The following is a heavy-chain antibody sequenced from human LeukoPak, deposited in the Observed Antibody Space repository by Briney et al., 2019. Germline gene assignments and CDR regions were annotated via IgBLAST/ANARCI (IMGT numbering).Heavy chain of an antibody. CDR3: ARPALYDSSGYYPPEFDY. J-gene: IGHJ4*02. CDR2: IKQDGSEK. CDR1: GFTCSSYW. Sequence: GGSLRLSCAASGFTCSSYWMSWVRQAPGKGLEWVANIKQDGSEKYYVDSVKGRFTISRDNAKNSLYLQMNSLRAEDTAVYYCARPALYDSSGYYPPEFDYWGQGTLVTVSS. D-gene: IGHD3-22*01. V-gene: IGHV3-7*01.